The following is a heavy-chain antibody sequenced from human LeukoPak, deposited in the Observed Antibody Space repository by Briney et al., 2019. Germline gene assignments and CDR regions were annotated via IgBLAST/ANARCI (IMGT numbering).Heavy chain of an antibody. V-gene: IGHV4-38-2*02. J-gene: IGHJ4*02. CDR3: ARIRNSGSYFDY. D-gene: IGHD1-26*01. CDR1: GYSISSGYY. Sequence: SETLSLTCTVSGYSISSGYYWGWIRQPPGKGLEWIGSIYHSGSTYYNPSLKSRVTISVDTSKNQFSLKLSSVTAADTAVYYCARIRNSGSYFDYWGQGTLVTVSS. CDR2: IYHSGST.